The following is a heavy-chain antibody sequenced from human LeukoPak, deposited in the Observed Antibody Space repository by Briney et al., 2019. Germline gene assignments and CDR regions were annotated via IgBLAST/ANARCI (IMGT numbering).Heavy chain of an antibody. J-gene: IGHJ3*02. CDR1: GYTFTSYG. CDR2: ISAYNGNT. Sequence: ASVKVPCKASGYTFTSYGISWVRQAPGQGLEWMGWISAYNGNTNYAQKLQGRVTMTTDTSTSTAYMELRSLRSDDTAVYYCARDLHMVRGVKGDAFDIWGQGTMVTVSS. V-gene: IGHV1-18*01. D-gene: IGHD3-10*01. CDR3: ARDLHMVRGVKGDAFDI.